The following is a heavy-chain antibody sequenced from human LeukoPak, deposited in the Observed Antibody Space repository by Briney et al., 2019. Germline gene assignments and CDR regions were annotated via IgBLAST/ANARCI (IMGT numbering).Heavy chain of an antibody. V-gene: IGHV4-4*09. CDR2: IYTSGST. CDR3: ARHSDNWGVPFDY. D-gene: IGHD7-27*01. Sequence: PSETLSLTCTVSGGSIRGYYWSWIRQPPGKGLEWSGYIYTSGSTNYNPSLKSRVTISVGTSKNQFSLKLSSVTAADTAVYYCARHSDNWGVPFDYWGQGTLVTVSS. J-gene: IGHJ4*02. CDR1: GGSIRGYY.